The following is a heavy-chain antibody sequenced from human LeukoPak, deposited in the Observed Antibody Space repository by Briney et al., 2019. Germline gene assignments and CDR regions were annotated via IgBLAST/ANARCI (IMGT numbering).Heavy chain of an antibody. V-gene: IGHV3-30*18. J-gene: IGHJ3*02. CDR3: AKDQHQTDAFDI. D-gene: IGHD2-2*01. Sequence: GKSLRLSCAASGFIFSNYGMHWVRQAPGKGLEWVAVVSYDGSNKYYADSVKGRFTISRDNSKNTLYLQMNSLRAEDTAVYYCAKDQHQTDAFDIWGQGTMVTVSS. CDR1: GFIFSNYG. CDR2: VSYDGSNK.